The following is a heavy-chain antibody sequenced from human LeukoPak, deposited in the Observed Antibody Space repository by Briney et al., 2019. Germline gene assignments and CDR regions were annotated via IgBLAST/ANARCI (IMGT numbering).Heavy chain of an antibody. Sequence: GASVKVSCKASGGTFGNNAISWVRQAPGQGLEWMGWISAYNGNTNYAQKLQGRVTMTEDTSTDTAYMELSSLRSEDTAVYYCATIHYYGSGSPGYAFDIWGQGTMVTVSS. D-gene: IGHD3-10*01. CDR2: ISAYNGNT. CDR3: ATIHYYGSGSPGYAFDI. V-gene: IGHV1-18*01. CDR1: GGTFGNNA. J-gene: IGHJ3*02.